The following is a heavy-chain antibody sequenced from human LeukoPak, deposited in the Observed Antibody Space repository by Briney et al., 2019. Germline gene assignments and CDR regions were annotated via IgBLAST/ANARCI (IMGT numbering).Heavy chain of an antibody. J-gene: IGHJ1*01. Sequence: GGSLRLSCAASGFRFSSYAMSWVRQAPGKGLEWVSVISGSGGSTYYADSVKGRFTVSRDNSKNTVYLQMNSLRAEDTAVYYCAKEIYGDSTGARFQHWGQGTLLTVSS. CDR2: ISGSGGST. D-gene: IGHD4-17*01. CDR3: AKEIYGDSTGARFQH. V-gene: IGHV3-23*01. CDR1: GFRFSSYA.